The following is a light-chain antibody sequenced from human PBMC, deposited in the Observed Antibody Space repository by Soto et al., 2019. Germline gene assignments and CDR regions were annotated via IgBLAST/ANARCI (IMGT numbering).Light chain of an antibody. J-gene: IGKJ2*01. CDR1: QSVLYSSNNKNY. CDR2: WAS. CDR3: QQYESTPPT. Sequence: DIVMTQSPDSLAVSLGERATINCKSSQSVLYSSNNKNYLAWYQQRPGQPPKLLIYWASTRESGVPDRFGGSGSGTDFTLTITSLQAEDVAFYYWQQYESTPPTFGQGTKLEIK. V-gene: IGKV4-1*01.